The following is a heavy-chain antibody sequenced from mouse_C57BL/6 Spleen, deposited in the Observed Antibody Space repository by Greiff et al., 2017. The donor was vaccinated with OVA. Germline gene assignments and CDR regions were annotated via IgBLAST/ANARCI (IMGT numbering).Heavy chain of an antibody. D-gene: IGHD1-1*01. J-gene: IGHJ2*01. CDR1: GYTFTSYD. CDR3: AWPYYYGSSPYFDY. CDR2: IYPRDGST. Sequence: VQRVESGPELVKPGASVKLSCKASGYTFTSYDINWVKQRPGQGLEWIGWIYPRDGSTKYNEKFKGKATLTVDTSSSTAYMELHSLTSEDSAVYSCAWPYYYGSSPYFDYWGQGTTLTVSS. V-gene: IGHV1-85*01.